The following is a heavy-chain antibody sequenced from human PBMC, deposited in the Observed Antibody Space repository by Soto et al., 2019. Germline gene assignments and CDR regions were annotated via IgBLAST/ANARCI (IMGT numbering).Heavy chain of an antibody. Sequence: EVQLVESGGDLVQPGGSLRLSCVASGFTFSPYWMSWVRQAPGRGLQWVATINNDGSEKYYADSVKGRFTISRDNVRDSLYLQLTSLRAEDTAIYYCARGSNQDYWGQGTLVAVSS. CDR1: GFTFSPYW. CDR2: INNDGSEK. CDR3: ARGSNQDY. D-gene: IGHD2-8*01. V-gene: IGHV3-7*03. J-gene: IGHJ4*02.